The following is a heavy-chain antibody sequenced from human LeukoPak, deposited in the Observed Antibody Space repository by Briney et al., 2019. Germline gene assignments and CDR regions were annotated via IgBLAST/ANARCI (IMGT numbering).Heavy chain of an antibody. CDR1: GFTFSSYG. J-gene: IGHJ5*02. CDR3: AKPANTIFGVAPDWFDP. CDR2: IRYDGGNK. V-gene: IGHV3-30*02. Sequence: GGSLRLSCAASGFTFSSYGMHWVRQAPGKGLEWVAFIRYDGGNKYYADSVKGRFTISRDNSKNTLYLQMNSLRAEDTAVYYCAKPANTIFGVAPDWFDPWGQGTLVTVSS. D-gene: IGHD3-3*01.